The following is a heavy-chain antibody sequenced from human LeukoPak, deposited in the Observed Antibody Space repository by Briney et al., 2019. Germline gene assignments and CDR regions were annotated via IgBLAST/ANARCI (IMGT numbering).Heavy chain of an antibody. Sequence: GGSLRLSCAASGFTFSSYAMSWVRQAPGKGLEWVSAISGSGGSTYYADSVKGRFTISRDNSKNTLYLQMNSLRAEDTAVYYCANCNSAYYYYGMDVWGQGPTVTVSS. D-gene: IGHD4-4*01. J-gene: IGHJ6*02. CDR1: GFTFSSYA. CDR3: ANCNSAYYYYGMDV. V-gene: IGHV3-23*01. CDR2: ISGSGGST.